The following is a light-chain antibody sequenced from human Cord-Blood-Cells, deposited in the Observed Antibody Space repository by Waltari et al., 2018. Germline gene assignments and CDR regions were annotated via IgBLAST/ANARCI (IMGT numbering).Light chain of an antibody. CDR3: CSYAGSSTSYVV. J-gene: IGLJ2*01. CDR2: EGS. V-gene: IGLV2-23*01. Sequence: APTTHASGSRCPGQAITVACDGSRSVVGRYNLVCWYQQHPCQGPKLMIYEGSKHPSGFSNLFSGSKSGNTASVTISGLQAEDEADYYCCSYAGSSTSYVVFGGGTKLTVL. CDR1: RSVVGRYNL.